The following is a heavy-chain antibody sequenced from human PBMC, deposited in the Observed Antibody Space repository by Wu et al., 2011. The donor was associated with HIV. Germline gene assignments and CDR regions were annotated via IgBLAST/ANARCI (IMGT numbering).Heavy chain of an antibody. Sequence: QVQLVQSGAEVKKPGASVKVSCKASGYTFTTYGISWVRQAPGQGLEWMGWIDPNSGGTSYAQKFQGRVTMTRDTSISTAYMELSRLTSDDTAVYYCALWAGSYSFKSWGQGTLVTVSS. D-gene: IGHD3-10*01. CDR3: ALWAGSYSFKS. J-gene: IGHJ5*02. CDR2: IDPNSGGT. CDR1: GYTFTTYG. V-gene: IGHV1-2*02.